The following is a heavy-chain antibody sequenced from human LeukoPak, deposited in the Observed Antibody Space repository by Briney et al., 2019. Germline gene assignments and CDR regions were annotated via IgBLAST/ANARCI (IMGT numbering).Heavy chain of an antibody. D-gene: IGHD4-11*01. CDR2: ISYDGSNK. J-gene: IGHJ4*02. CDR3: ASNYGG. V-gene: IGHV3-30*03. CDR1: GFTFSSYG. Sequence: PGGSLRLSCAASGFTFSSYGMHWVRQAPGKGLEWVAVISYDGSNKYYADSVKGRFTISRDNSKNTLYLQMNSLRAEDTAVYYCASNYGGWGQGTLVTVSS.